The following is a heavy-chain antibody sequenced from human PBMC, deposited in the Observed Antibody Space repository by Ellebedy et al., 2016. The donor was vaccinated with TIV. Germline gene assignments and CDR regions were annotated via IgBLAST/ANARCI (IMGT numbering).Heavy chain of an antibody. CDR1: GFTFSSYW. CDR2: IKQDGSEK. Sequence: GGSLRLSXAASGFTFSSYWMSWVRQAPGKGLEWVANIKQDGSEKYYVDSVKGRFTISRDNAKNSLYLQMNSLRAEDTAVYYCARDEVTIVRGLLDYYYYYGMDVWGQGTTVTVSS. J-gene: IGHJ6*02. V-gene: IGHV3-7*01. CDR3: ARDEVTIVRGLLDYYYYYGMDV. D-gene: IGHD3-10*01.